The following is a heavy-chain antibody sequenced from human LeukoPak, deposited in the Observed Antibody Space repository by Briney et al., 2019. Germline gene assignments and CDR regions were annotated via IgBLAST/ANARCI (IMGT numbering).Heavy chain of an antibody. CDR2: IRFDGNKK. D-gene: IGHD3-10*01. J-gene: IGHJ4*02. Sequence: GGSLRLSCAASGFNFSDYGMHWVRQAPGKGLEWVAFIRFDGNKKYYGDSVKGRITISRDNSKNTLYLQMNSLKAEDTAVYYCAKYYGSGSYYPLDYWGQGTLVTVSS. CDR3: AKYYGSGSYYPLDY. CDR1: GFNFSDYG. V-gene: IGHV3-30*02.